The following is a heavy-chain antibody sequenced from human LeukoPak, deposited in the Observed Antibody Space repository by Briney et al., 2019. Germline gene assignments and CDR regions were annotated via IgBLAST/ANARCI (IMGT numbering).Heavy chain of an antibody. CDR1: GFTFSSYA. D-gene: IGHD2-15*01. CDR2: ISGSDGST. CDR3: AKARGFCSGGSCYNPFDP. V-gene: IGHV3-23*01. J-gene: IGHJ5*02. Sequence: GSLILSCAASGFTFSSYAMSWVRQAPGKGLEWVSGISGSDGSTYYADSVKGRFTISRDYSKNTLYVQMNSLRAEDTAVYYCAKARGFCSGGSCYNPFDPWGQGTLVTVSS.